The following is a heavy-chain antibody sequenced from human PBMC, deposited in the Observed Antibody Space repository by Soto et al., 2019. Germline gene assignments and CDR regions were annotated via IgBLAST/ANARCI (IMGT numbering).Heavy chain of an antibody. CDR1: GGSISSGGYY. D-gene: IGHD3-22*01. CDR3: AREGSSGYYYYFDY. Sequence: TLSLTCTVSGGSISSGGYYWSWIRQHPGKGLEWIGYIYYSGSAYYNPSLKSRVTISVDTSKNQFSLKLSSVTAADTAVYYCAREGSSGYYYYFDYWGQGTPVTVSS. CDR2: IYYSGSA. J-gene: IGHJ4*02. V-gene: IGHV4-31*03.